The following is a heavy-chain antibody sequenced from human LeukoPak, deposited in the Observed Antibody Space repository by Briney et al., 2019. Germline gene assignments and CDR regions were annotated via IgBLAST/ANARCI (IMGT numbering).Heavy chain of an antibody. CDR3: ARLCFSTSCYNWFDP. J-gene: IGHJ5*02. CDR1: GGSISSYY. V-gene: IGHV4-39*01. Sequence: SETLSLTCTVSGGSISSYYWGWIRQPPGKGLEWIGSIYHSGSTYYNPSLKSRVTISVDTSKNQFSLKLSSVTAADTAVYYCARLCFSTSCYNWFDPWGQGTLVTVSS. D-gene: IGHD2-2*01. CDR2: IYHSGST.